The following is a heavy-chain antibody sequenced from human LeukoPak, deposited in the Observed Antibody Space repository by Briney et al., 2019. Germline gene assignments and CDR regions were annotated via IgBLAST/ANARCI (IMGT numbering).Heavy chain of an antibody. CDR3: ARRRTETYYYDSSGSNNWFDP. D-gene: IGHD3-22*01. V-gene: IGHV5-51*01. CDR2: IYPGDSDT. J-gene: IGHJ5*02. Sequence: GESLKISCKGSGYSFTSYWIGWVRQMPGKGLEWMGIIYPGDSDTRYSPSFQGQVTISADKSISTAYLQWSSLKASDTAMYYCARRRTETYYYDSSGSNNWFDPWGQGTLVTVSS. CDR1: GYSFTSYW.